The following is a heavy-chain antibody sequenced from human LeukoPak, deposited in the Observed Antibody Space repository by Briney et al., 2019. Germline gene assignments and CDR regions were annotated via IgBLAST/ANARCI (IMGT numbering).Heavy chain of an antibody. V-gene: IGHV3-49*04. J-gene: IGHJ4*02. Sequence: GRSLRLSCTASGFTFGDYAMSWVRQAPGKGLEWVGFIRSKADGGTTEYAASVKGRFTISRDDSKSIAYLQMNSLKTEDTAVYYCTRGGGSYYWGQGTLVSVSS. CDR1: GFTFGDYA. CDR3: TRGGGSYY. D-gene: IGHD1-26*01. CDR2: IRSKADGGTT.